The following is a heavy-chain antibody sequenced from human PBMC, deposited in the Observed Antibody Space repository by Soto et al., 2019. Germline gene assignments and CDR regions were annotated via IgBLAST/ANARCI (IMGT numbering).Heavy chain of an antibody. Sequence: ASVKVSCKASGYTFTSYYMHWVRQAPGQGLEWMGIINPSGGSTSYAQKFQGRVTMTRDTSTSTVYMELRSLRSEDTAVYYWPRNWIAEAGHDRFDPCGQRTLVTVS. CDR1: GYTFTSYY. D-gene: IGHD6-13*01. CDR2: INPSGGST. V-gene: IGHV1-46*01. CDR3: PRNWIAEAGHDRFDP. J-gene: IGHJ5*02.